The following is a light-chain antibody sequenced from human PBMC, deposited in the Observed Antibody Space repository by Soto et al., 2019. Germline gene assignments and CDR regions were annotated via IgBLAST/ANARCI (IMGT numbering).Light chain of an antibody. Sequence: ENVLTHSPITLSLSPGERATLSCRASQTVSSYLTWYQQRPGQAPRLLIYGASRRATGIPDRFSGSGSGTDFTLTISRLEPEDFALYYCQQYSTSPITFGQGTRLEI. J-gene: IGKJ5*01. CDR2: GAS. V-gene: IGKV3-20*01. CDR1: QTVSSY. CDR3: QQYSTSPIT.